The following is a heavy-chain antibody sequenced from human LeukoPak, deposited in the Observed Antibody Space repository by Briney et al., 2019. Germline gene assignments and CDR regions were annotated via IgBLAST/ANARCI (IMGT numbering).Heavy chain of an antibody. V-gene: IGHV3-30*03. CDR2: VSFERNDK. CDR3: ARDPLRRGTSYLDN. J-gene: IGHJ4*02. D-gene: IGHD1-26*01. Sequence: GGSLRPSCAASGFNFRSFGFHWVRQAPGKGLEWLAIVSFERNDKYYADSVKGRFTISGDESKNTLYLQMNSLRSEDTAVYYCARDPLRRGTSYLDNWGQGTLVTVAS. CDR1: GFNFRSFG.